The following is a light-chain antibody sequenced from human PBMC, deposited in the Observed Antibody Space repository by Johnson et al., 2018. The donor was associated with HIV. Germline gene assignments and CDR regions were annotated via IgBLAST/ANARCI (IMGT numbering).Light chain of an antibody. CDR3: ATWDSSLTTGGV. CDR1: SSNIGNNY. V-gene: IGLV1-51*01. Sequence: QSVLTQPPSVSAAPGLKVTISCSGSSSNIGNNYVSWYQQLPGIAPKLLIYDNNKRPSGIPDRFSGSKSGTSATLGITGLQTGDEADYYCATWDSSLTTGGVFGSGTKVTVL. J-gene: IGLJ1*01. CDR2: DNN.